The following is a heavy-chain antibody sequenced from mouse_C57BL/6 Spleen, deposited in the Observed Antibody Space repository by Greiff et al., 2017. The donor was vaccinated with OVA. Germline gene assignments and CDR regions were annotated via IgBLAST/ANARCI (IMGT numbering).Heavy chain of an antibody. CDR1: GYTFTNYW. CDR2: IYPGGGYT. CDR3: ARRTVGNYFDY. Sequence: VQLQESGAELVRPGTSVKMSCKASGYTFTNYWIGWAKQRPGHGLEWIGDIYPGGGYTNYNEKFKGKATLTADKSSSTAYMQFSSLTSEDSAIYYCARRTVGNYFDYWGQGTTLTVSS. D-gene: IGHD1-1*01. V-gene: IGHV1-63*01. J-gene: IGHJ2*01.